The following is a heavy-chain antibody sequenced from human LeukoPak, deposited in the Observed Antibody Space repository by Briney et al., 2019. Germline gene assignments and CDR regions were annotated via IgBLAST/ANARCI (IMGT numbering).Heavy chain of an antibody. D-gene: IGHD5-18*01. Sequence: GGSLRLSCAASGFTLSNSGMHWVRQAPGKGLEWVAVIWSDGSNKYYADSLKGRFTISRDNSKNTLYLQMNSLRTEDTALYYCARRGYNYAFDYWGQGTLVTVSS. CDR2: IWSDGSNK. CDR1: GFTLSNSG. J-gene: IGHJ4*02. CDR3: ARRGYNYAFDY. V-gene: IGHV3-33*01.